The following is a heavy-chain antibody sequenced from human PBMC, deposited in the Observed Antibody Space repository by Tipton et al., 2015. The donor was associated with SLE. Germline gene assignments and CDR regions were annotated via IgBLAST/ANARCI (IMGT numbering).Heavy chain of an antibody. D-gene: IGHD3-10*01. J-gene: IGHJ6*03. Sequence: SLRLSCAASGFSFSDAWINWVRQAPGKGLEWVSYISSSSSDTNYADSVRGRFSISRDNVKNSLYLQMSSLRAEDTAVYYCAKDIGIGEFMDVWGKGTTVTVSS. CDR2: ISSSSSDT. V-gene: IGHV3-11*05. CDR1: GFSFSDAW. CDR3: AKDIGIGEFMDV.